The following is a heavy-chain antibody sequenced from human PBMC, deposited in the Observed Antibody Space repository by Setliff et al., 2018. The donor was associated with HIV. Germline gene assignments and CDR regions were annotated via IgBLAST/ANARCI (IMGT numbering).Heavy chain of an antibody. CDR2: SIPLFGTV. V-gene: IGHV1-69*05. Sequence: SVKVSCKASGYTFTSYDINWVRQAPGQGLEWMGGSIPLFGTVTYAQRFQGRVTITTDELMTTAYMGLTSLRSEDTAVYYCASGSGYCRNGVCYIGVHKNPDKYYFDYWGQGTLVTVSS. CDR3: ASGSGYCRNGVCYIGVHKNPDKYYFDY. D-gene: IGHD2-8*01. J-gene: IGHJ4*02. CDR1: GYTFTSYD.